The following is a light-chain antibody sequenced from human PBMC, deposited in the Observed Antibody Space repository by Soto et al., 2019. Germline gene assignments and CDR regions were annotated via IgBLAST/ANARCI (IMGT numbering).Light chain of an antibody. J-gene: IGLJ1*01. CDR2: GNT. V-gene: IGLV1-40*01. CDR1: SSNIGTGYD. Sequence: QSVLTQPPSLSEAPRQWVTISCSGSSSNIGTGYDVHWYQQLPGTAPKLLIYGNTNRPSGVPDRFSGSKSGTSASLAITGLQADDEADYYCQSFDSRRFYVFGTGTKLTVL. CDR3: QSFDSRRFYV.